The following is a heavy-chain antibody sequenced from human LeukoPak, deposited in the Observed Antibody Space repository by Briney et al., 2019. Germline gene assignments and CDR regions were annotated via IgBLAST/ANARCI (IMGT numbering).Heavy chain of an antibody. D-gene: IGHD2-8*01. J-gene: IGHJ4*02. CDR3: TRLLPTSNHFFES. CDR1: GFTVSYDY. CDR2: IYAGGSA. V-gene: IGHV3-53*01. Sequence: GGSLRLSCAASGFTVSYDYMSWVRQAPGKGLEWVSVIYAGGSAYYADSVRGRLTISRDNSENTLYLQMNSLRAEDTAVYYCTRLLPTSNHFFESWGQGTLVTVSS.